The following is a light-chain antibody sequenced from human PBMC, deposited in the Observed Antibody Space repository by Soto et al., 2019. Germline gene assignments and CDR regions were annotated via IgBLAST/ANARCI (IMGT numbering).Light chain of an antibody. Sequence: EIVLTQSPGTLSLSPGERATLSCRASQSVSSSYLAWHQQKPGQAPRLLIYGASSRATGIPDRFSGSGSGTDFTLTISRLEPEDFAVYYCQQYDSSGTFGQGTKVDIK. CDR2: GAS. CDR3: QQYDSSGT. J-gene: IGKJ1*01. V-gene: IGKV3-20*01. CDR1: QSVSSSY.